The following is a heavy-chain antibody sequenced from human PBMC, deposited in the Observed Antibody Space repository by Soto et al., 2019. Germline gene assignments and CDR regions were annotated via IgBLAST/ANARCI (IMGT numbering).Heavy chain of an antibody. Sequence: GSLSISCELSVCTVSSYCRYSYHQTPGKGLEWVGRIKSKTDGGTTDYAAPVKGRFTISLDDSKNTLYLKMNSLKTEDTAVYYCTTVVVVIGAAPRVLHYWGPGTLVTVSS. V-gene: IGHV3-15*07. CDR1: VCTVSSYC. CDR2: IKSKTDGGTT. CDR3: TTVVVVIGAAPRVLHY. D-gene: IGHD3-22*01. J-gene: IGHJ4*02.